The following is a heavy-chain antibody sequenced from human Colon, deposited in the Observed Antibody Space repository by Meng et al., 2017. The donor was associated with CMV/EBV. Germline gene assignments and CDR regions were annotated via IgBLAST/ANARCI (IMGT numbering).Heavy chain of an antibody. CDR1: GLPFNGYG. Sequence: GESLKISCAASGLPFNGYGLHWVRQAPGKGLEWVAFMRYDGTIKYSEDSVKGRFTISRDTSKNTLYLQMNSLRVEDTAVYYCAKDLGAQGVGATPNYWGQGTLVTVSS. V-gene: IGHV3-30*02. J-gene: IGHJ4*02. D-gene: IGHD1-26*01. CDR2: MRYDGTIK. CDR3: AKDLGAQGVGATPNY.